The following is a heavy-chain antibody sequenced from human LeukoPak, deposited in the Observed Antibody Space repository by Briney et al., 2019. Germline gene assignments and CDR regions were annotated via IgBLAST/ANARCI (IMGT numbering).Heavy chain of an antibody. CDR2: FDPEDGET. CDR3: ATLPPHYYDSSGRNSY. Sequence: GASVKVSCKVSGHTLTELSMHWVRQAPGKGLEWMGGFDPEDGETIYAQKFQGRVTMTEDTSTDTAYMELSSLRSEDTAVYYCATLPPHYYDSSGRNSYWGQGTLVTVSS. D-gene: IGHD3-22*01. V-gene: IGHV1-24*01. J-gene: IGHJ4*02. CDR1: GHTLTELS.